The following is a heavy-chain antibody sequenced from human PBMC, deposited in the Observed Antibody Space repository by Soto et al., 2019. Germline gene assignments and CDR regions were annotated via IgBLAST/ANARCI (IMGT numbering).Heavy chain of an antibody. Sequence: PGGSLRLSCAASGFTFSSYAMSWVRQAPGKGLEWVSAISGSGGSTYYADSVKGRFTISRDNSKNTLYLQMNSLRAEDTAVYYCAKEPKITMIVVVRRAGYSDLWGRGTLVTV. CDR1: GFTFSSYA. CDR3: AKEPKITMIVVVRRAGYSDL. D-gene: IGHD3-22*01. V-gene: IGHV3-23*01. CDR2: ISGSGGST. J-gene: IGHJ2*01.